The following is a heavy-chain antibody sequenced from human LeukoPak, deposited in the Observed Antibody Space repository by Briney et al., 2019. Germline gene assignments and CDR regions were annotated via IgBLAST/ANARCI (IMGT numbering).Heavy chain of an antibody. CDR2: IHYSGDT. J-gene: IGHJ4*02. V-gene: IGHV4-39*01. D-gene: IGHD3-9*01. Sequence: SETLSLTCTVSGGSISSNTYYWDWIRQPPGKGLEWIGSIHYSGDTYYTPSLKSRVTISVDTSKNQFSLKLSSVTAADTAVYYCARARGRYIDFLDYWGQGTLITVS. CDR3: ARARGRYIDFLDY. CDR1: GGSISSNTYY.